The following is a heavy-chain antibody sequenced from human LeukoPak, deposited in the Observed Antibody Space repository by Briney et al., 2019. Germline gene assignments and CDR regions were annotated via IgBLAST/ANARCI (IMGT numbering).Heavy chain of an antibody. J-gene: IGHJ4*02. Sequence: GASVKVSCKTSGYTFSNFGINWVRQAPGQGLEWMGWISGNNDNPNYGQKFQGRFAVTTDSSTTTAYMEPRNLTFDDTAVYYCARDGTSTDDYWGQGTLVTVSS. CDR3: ARDGTSTDDY. CDR2: ISGNNDNP. V-gene: IGHV1-18*01. D-gene: IGHD2-2*01. CDR1: GYTFSNFG.